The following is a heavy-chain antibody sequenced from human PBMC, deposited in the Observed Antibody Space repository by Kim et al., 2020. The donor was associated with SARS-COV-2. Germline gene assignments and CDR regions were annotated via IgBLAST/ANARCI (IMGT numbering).Heavy chain of an antibody. J-gene: IGHJ5*02. D-gene: IGHD2-2*01. CDR3: ARGGRYCSSTSCRQYNWFDP. V-gene: IGHV1-2*04. CDR1: GYTFTGYY. Sequence: ASVKVSCKASGYTFTGYYMHWVRQAPGQGLEWMGWINPNSGGTNYAQKFQGWVTMTRDTSISTAYMELSRLRSDDTAVYYCARGGRYCSSTSCRQYNWFDPWGQGTLVTVSS. CDR2: INPNSGGT.